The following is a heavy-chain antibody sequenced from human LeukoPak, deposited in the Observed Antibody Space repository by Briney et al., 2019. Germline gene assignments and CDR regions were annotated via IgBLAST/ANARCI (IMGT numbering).Heavy chain of an antibody. CDR3: ARHGRVWFGDEYFDY. V-gene: IGHV4-39*01. J-gene: IGHJ4*02. D-gene: IGHD3-10*01. Sequence: SETLSLICTVSGGSLSSSSSYWGWIRQPPGTGLEWIGSIYYSGSTYYNPSLKSRVTISVDTSKNQFSLKLSSVTAADTAVYYCARHGRVWFGDEYFDYWGQGTLVTVSS. CDR2: IYYSGST. CDR1: GGSLSSSSSY.